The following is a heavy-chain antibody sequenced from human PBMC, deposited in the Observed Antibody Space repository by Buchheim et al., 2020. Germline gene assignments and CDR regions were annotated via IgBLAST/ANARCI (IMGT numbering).Heavy chain of an antibody. CDR3: ARDISGSASYFDY. D-gene: IGHD1-26*01. CDR1: GGSISGGGYY. CDR2: IHYSGST. Sequence: QVQLQESGPGLVKPSQTLSLTCTVSGGSISGGGYYWSWIRQHPGKGLEWIGYIHYSGSTHNNPSLKSRVIMSVDTSKNQFSLKLTSMTAADTAVYYCARDISGSASYFDYWGQGTL. V-gene: IGHV4-31*03. J-gene: IGHJ4*02.